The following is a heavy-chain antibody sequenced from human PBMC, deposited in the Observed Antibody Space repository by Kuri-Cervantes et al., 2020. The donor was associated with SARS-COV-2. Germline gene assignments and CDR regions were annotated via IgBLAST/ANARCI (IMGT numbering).Heavy chain of an antibody. V-gene: IGHV4-38-2*02. CDR2: IYHSGST. J-gene: IGHJ4*02. Sequence: SETLSLTCTVSGYSISSGYYWGWIRQPPGKGLEWIGSIYHSGSTYYNPSLKSRVTTSVDTSKNQFSLKVTSVTAADTAVYYCARGSYDSSGYYFEDYWGQGTLVTVSS. CDR3: ARGSYDSSGYYFEDY. CDR1: GYSISSGYY. D-gene: IGHD3-22*01.